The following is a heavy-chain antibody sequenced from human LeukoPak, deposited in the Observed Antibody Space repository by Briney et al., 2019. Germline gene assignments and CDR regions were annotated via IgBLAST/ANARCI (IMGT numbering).Heavy chain of an antibody. CDR3: VRRLFGEPRVDY. CDR2: IYASGST. CDR1: GDSMSDSY. J-gene: IGHJ4*02. Sequence: PSETLSLTCTVSGDSMSDSYWSWIRQPAGKGLEWIGRIYASGSTNYNPSLKSRVTLSVDTSSNQFSLTLSSVTAADTAVYYCVRRLFGEPRVDYWGQGTLVTVSA. V-gene: IGHV4-4*07. D-gene: IGHD3-10*01.